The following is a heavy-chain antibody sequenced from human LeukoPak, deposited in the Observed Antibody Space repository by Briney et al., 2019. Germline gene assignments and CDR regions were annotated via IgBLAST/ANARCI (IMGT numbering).Heavy chain of an antibody. V-gene: IGHV4-39*01. J-gene: IGHJ4*02. CDR1: GGSISSNSYY. D-gene: IGHD2-15*01. Sequence: SETLSLTCTVSGGSISSNSYYWGWIRQPPGKGLEWIGSIYYSGGTSYNSSLKSRVTMSIDTSKSQFSLKLSSVTAADTAVYYCARGTVDYCSGGSCYLYYFDCWGQGNLVTVSS. CDR3: ARGTVDYCSGGSCYLYYFDC. CDR2: IYYSGGT.